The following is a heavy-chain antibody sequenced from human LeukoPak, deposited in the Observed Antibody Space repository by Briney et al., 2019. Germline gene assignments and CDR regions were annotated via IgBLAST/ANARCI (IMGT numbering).Heavy chain of an antibody. CDR3: ARDSGTVSDAFDI. V-gene: IGHV1-46*01. Sequence: ASVNVSCKASGYTFISYYIHWVRQAPGQGLEWRGIINPSGGSTRYAQKFQGRVTMTRDTSTGTIYMELSSLRSEDTAVYFCARDSGTVSDAFDIWGQGTMVTVSS. CDR1: GYTFISYY. D-gene: IGHD4-11*01. J-gene: IGHJ3*02. CDR2: INPSGGST.